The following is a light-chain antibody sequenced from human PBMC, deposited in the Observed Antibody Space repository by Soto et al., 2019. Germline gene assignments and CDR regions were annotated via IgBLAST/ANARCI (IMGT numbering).Light chain of an antibody. CDR3: QQHNNWPYT. CDR1: QSVSSK. CDR2: GGS. Sequence: EIVMTQFPATLSVSPGESATLSCRASQSVSSKLAWYQQKPGQAPRLLIYGGSTRASGIPARFSGSGSGTEFTLTISSLQSEDFVVYYCQQHNNWPYTFGQGTKVDIK. J-gene: IGKJ2*01. V-gene: IGKV3-15*01.